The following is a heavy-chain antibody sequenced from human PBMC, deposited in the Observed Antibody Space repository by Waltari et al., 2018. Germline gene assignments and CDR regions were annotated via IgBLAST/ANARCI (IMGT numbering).Heavy chain of an antibody. J-gene: IGHJ4*02. CDR3: AKVSGAIRDRRGSPPGDY. CDR2: ISYDGSNK. Sequence: QVHLVESGGGVVQPGRSLRLSCAASGFTFSSYGMHWVRQAPGKGLEWVALISYDGSNKYYADAVKGRFTISRDNSKNTLYLKMSSLRAEDTAVYYCAKVSGAIRDRRGSPPGDYWGQGTLVTVSS. D-gene: IGHD3-10*01. V-gene: IGHV3-30*18. CDR1: GFTFSSYG.